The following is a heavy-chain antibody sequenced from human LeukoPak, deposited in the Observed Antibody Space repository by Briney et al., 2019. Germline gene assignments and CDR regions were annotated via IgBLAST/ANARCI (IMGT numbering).Heavy chain of an antibody. CDR1: GCTAINND. J-gene: IGHJ4*02. CDR2: LYSDGNT. CDR3: ARGVEPLAANTLAY. D-gene: IGHD1-14*01. V-gene: IGHV3-53*01. Sequence: GGSLRLSCAASGCTAINNDMTWGRQAAGKGLEWVTVLYSDGNTKYADSVQGRFTISRVSCKNTLYLEMMRLNCQEAAVYYCARGVEPLAANTLAYWGQGTLVTVSS.